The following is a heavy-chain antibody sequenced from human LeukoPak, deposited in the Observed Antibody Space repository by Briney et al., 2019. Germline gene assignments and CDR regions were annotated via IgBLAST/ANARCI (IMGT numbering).Heavy chain of an antibody. CDR3: AREYYDILTGYSLTFLGY. CDR1: GGTFSSYA. J-gene: IGHJ4*02. D-gene: IGHD3-9*01. V-gene: IGHV1-69*13. CDR2: IIPIFGTA. Sequence: ASVKVSCKASGGTFSSYAISWVRQAPGQGLEWMGGIIPIFGTANYAQKFQGRVTITADESTSTAYMELTSLRSEDTAVYYCAREYYDILTGYSLTFLGYWGQGTLVTVSS.